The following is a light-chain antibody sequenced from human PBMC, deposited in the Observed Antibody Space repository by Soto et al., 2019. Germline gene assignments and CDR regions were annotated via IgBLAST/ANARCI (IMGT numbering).Light chain of an antibody. CDR2: GAS. CDR1: QSISDT. V-gene: IGKV3-15*01. CDR3: QQRNNWQA. Sequence: ERVMTQSPATLSVSPGGRATLSCRASQSISDTLAWYQQKPGQAPRLLIYGASTRAPGFPARFSGSGSGTDFTLTISSLEPEDFAVYYCQQRNNWQAFGQGTRLEIK. J-gene: IGKJ5*01.